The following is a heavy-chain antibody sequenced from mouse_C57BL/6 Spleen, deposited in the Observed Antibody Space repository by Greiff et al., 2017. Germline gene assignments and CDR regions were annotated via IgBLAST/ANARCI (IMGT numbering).Heavy chain of an antibody. Sequence: EVQLVESGPGLVKPSQSLSLTCSVTGYSITSGYYWNWIRQFPGNKLEWMGYISYDGSNNYNPSLKNRISITRDTSKNQFFLKLNSVTTEDTATYYCARGGNYKCFAYWGQGTLVTVSA. CDR3: ARGGNYKCFAY. V-gene: IGHV3-6*01. D-gene: IGHD2-1*01. J-gene: IGHJ3*01. CDR2: ISYDGSN. CDR1: GYSITSGYY.